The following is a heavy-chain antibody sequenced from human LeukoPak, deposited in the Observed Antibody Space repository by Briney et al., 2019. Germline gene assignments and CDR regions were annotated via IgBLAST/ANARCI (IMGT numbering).Heavy chain of an antibody. Sequence: PGGSLRLSCAASGFTFSSYNMNWVRQAPGKGLEWVSSITSSSTYIYYADSVKGRFTISRDNAKNSLYLQMNSLRAEDTAVYYCARDPYSGSYGNYYYYYMDVWGKGTTVTISS. CDR2: ITSSSTYI. J-gene: IGHJ6*03. CDR3: ARDPYSGSYGNYYYYYMDV. D-gene: IGHD1-26*01. V-gene: IGHV3-21*01. CDR1: GFTFSSYN.